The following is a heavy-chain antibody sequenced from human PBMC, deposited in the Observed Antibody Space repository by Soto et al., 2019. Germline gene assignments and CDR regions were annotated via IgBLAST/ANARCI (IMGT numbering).Heavy chain of an antibody. CDR2: ISYDGSNK. D-gene: IGHD2-2*01. CDR3: ARGSPCSPTYYYYGIDV. J-gene: IGHJ6*02. CDR1: GFTFSSYA. V-gene: IGHV3-30-3*01. Sequence: QVQLVESGGGVVQPGRPLRLSCAATGFTFSSYAMHWVRQAPGKGLEWVAVISYDGSNKYYADSVKGRFTISRDNSKNTLYLQMNSLRAEDTAVYYCARGSPCSPTYYYYGIDVWGQGTTVTVSS.